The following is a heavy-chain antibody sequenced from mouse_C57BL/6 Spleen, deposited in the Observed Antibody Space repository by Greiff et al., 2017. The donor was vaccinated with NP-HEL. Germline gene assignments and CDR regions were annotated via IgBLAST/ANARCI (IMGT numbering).Heavy chain of an antibody. CDR2: INYDGSST. Sequence: EVKLVESEGGLVQPGSSLKLSCTASGFTFSDYYMAWVRQVPEKGLEWVANINYDGSSTYYLDSLKSRFIISRDNAKNILYLQMSSLKSEDTATYYCARAQYGYDPSFDYWGQGTTLTVSS. J-gene: IGHJ2*01. CDR1: GFTFSDYY. CDR3: ARAQYGYDPSFDY. D-gene: IGHD2-2*01. V-gene: IGHV5-16*01.